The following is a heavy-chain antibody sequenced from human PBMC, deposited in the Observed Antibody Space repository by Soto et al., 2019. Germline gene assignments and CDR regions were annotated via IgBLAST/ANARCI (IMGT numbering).Heavy chain of an antibody. D-gene: IGHD6-19*01. CDR2: ISRSSSYI. Sequence: ESGGGLVKPGGSLRLSCAASGFTFSDYNMDWVRQGPGKGLEWVSSISRSSSYIFYADSVKGRFTVARDDAKNSLYLQMNSLRAEDTAVYYCARAQGGRGWLTFDYWGQGILVTVSS. CDR1: GFTFSDYN. V-gene: IGHV3-21*01. CDR3: ARAQGGRGWLTFDY. J-gene: IGHJ4*02.